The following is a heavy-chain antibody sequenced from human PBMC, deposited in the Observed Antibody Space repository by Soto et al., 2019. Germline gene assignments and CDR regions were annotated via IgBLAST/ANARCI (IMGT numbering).Heavy chain of an antibody. D-gene: IGHD3-3*01. V-gene: IGHV3-33*01. CDR1: GFTFSSYG. J-gene: IGHJ4*02. CDR3: ARAGPTPYYDFWSGYKGALDY. CDR2: IWYDGSNK. Sequence: GGSLRLSCAASGFTFSSYGMHWVRQAPGKGLEWVAVIWYDGSNKYYADSVKGRFTISRDNSKNTLYLQMNSLRAEDTAVYYCARAGPTPYYDFWSGYKGALDYWRQGPLATVSS.